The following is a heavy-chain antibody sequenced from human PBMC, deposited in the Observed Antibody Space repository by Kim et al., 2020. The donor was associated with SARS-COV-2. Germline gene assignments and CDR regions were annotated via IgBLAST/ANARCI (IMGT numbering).Heavy chain of an antibody. CDR2: IYYSGST. CDR1: GGSISSGGYY. J-gene: IGHJ4*02. D-gene: IGHD4-17*01. CDR3: ARSPSPYGGNSYFDY. V-gene: IGHV4-31*03. Sequence: SETLSLTCTVSGGSISSGGYYWSWIRQHPGKGLEWIGYIYYSGSTYYNPSLKSRVTISVDTSKNQFSLKLSSVTAADTAVYYCARSPSPYGGNSYFDYWGQGTLVTVSS.